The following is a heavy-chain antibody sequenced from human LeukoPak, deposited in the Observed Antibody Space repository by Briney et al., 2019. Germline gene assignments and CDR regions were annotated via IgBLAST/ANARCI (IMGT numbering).Heavy chain of an antibody. D-gene: IGHD4-23*01. Sequence: PSETLSLTCTVSGGSIRNFYWSWIRRTPGKGLEWIGYVYNSGTNYNPSLKSRVTISMDTSKNQFSLNLNSVTAADTAVYYCARDYGGKFDYWGQGTLVTVSS. CDR1: GGSIRNFY. J-gene: IGHJ4*02. CDR3: ARDYGGKFDY. V-gene: IGHV4-59*01. CDR2: VYNSGT.